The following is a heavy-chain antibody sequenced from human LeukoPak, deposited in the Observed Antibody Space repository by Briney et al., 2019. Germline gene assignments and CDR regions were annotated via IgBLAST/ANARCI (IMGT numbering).Heavy chain of an antibody. Sequence: SVKVSCKASGGTFSSYAISWVRQAPGQGLEWMGGIIPIFGTANYAQKFQGRVTITADESTSTAYMGLSSLRSEDTAVYYCAREVGCSSTSCYPYCGGDCHTSGAFDIWGQGTMVTVSS. D-gene: IGHD2-2*01. J-gene: IGHJ3*02. CDR3: AREVGCSSTSCYPYCGGDCHTSGAFDI. CDR2: IIPIFGTA. CDR1: GGTFSSYA. V-gene: IGHV1-69*01.